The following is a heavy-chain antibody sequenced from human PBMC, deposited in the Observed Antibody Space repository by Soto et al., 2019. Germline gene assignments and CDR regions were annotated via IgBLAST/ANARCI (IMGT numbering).Heavy chain of an antibody. J-gene: IGHJ4*02. V-gene: IGHV3-48*02. CDR3: ARSVEGHFDY. CDR1: GFPFSIYS. D-gene: IGHD6-19*01. Sequence: EVQLVESGGGLVQPGGSLRLSCAASGFPFSIYSMNWVRLAPGKGLEWFSYITSDTNTINYADSVKGRFTISRDNAKNSLYLQMNSLRDEDTAVYFCARSVEGHFDYWGQGTVVTVSS. CDR2: ITSDTNTI.